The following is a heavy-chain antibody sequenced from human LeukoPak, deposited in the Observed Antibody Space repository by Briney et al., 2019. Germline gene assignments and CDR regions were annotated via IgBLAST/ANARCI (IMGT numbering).Heavy chain of an antibody. V-gene: IGHV1-18*01. CDR1: GYTFTSYG. Sequence: ASVKVSCKASGYTFTSYGISWVRQAPGQGLEWMGWISAYNGNTKYAQKLQGRVTMTTDTSTSTAYMELRSLRSDDTAVYYCARDSADLDYYRSGSYWWGQGTLPTVSS. CDR2: ISAYNGNT. J-gene: IGHJ4*02. CDR3: ARDSADLDYYRSGSYW. D-gene: IGHD3-10*01.